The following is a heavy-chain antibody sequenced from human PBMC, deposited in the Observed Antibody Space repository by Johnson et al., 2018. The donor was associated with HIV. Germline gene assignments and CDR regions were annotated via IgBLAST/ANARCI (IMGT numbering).Heavy chain of an antibody. D-gene: IGHD6-6*01. V-gene: IGHV3-30-3*01. CDR1: GFTFSSYA. CDR2: ISYDGSNK. J-gene: IGHJ3*02. Sequence: QVELVESGGGVVQPGRSLRLSCAASGFTFSSYAMHWVRQAPGKGLEWVAVISYDGSNKYYADSVRGRFTISRDKSRNTLYLQMNSLRAEDTAVYYCATLKGPRLHIAARRPDAFDIWGQGTMVTVSS. CDR3: ATLKGPRLHIAARRPDAFDI.